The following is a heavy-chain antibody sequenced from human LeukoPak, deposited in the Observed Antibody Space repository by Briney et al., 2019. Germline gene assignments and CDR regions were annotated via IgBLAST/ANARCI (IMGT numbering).Heavy chain of an antibody. D-gene: IGHD2-15*01. Sequence: GGSLRLSCAASGFTFSSYWMSWVRQAPGKGLEWVANIKQDGSEKYYVDSVKGRFTISRDNAKNSLYLQMNSLRAEDTAVYYCAREDVAALNYGMDVWGQGTTVTVSS. CDR3: AREDVAALNYGMDV. CDR2: IKQDGSEK. CDR1: GFTFSSYW. V-gene: IGHV3-7*01. J-gene: IGHJ6*02.